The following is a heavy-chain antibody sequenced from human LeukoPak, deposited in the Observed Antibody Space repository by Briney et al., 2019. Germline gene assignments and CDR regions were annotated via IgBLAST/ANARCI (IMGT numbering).Heavy chain of an antibody. CDR3: ARTSVAGPKDAFDI. Sequence: GESLKISCKGSGYSFTTYWIGWVRQMPGKGLESMGIIHPGDSDTRYSPSFQGQVTISADKSITTACLQWSSLKASDTAMYYCARTSVAGPKDAFDIWGQGTMVTVSS. V-gene: IGHV5-51*01. J-gene: IGHJ3*02. CDR2: IHPGDSDT. CDR1: GYSFTTYW. D-gene: IGHD6-19*01.